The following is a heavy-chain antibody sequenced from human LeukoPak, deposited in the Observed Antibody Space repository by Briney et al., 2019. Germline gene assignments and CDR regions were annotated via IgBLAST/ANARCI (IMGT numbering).Heavy chain of an antibody. CDR2: VNHSGST. D-gene: IGHD5/OR15-5a*01. CDR3: ARGQAVYPIDY. J-gene: IGHJ4*02. CDR1: GGSFSGHY. Sequence: SETLSLTCAVYGGSFSGHYWSWIRQPPGKGLEWIGEVNHSGSTKYNPSLKSRVTISADTSKNQFSLRLSSVTAADTAVYYCARGQAVYPIDYWGQGTLVTVSS. V-gene: IGHV4-34*01.